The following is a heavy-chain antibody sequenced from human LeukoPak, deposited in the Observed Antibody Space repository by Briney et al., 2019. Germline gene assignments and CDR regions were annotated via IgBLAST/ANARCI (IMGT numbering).Heavy chain of an antibody. D-gene: IGHD2-15*01. CDR1: GFNFSDYY. CDR3: ARDIPCSGGSCYFGSYAFDI. V-gene: IGHV3-11*06. Sequence: GGSLRLSCSASGFNFSDYYMSWIPQAPGKGLEGVSYIISSSSYTNYADSVKGRFTISRDNAKNSLYLQMNSLRAEDTAVYYCARDIPCSGGSCYFGSYAFDIWGQGTMVTVSS. J-gene: IGHJ3*02. CDR2: IISSSSYT.